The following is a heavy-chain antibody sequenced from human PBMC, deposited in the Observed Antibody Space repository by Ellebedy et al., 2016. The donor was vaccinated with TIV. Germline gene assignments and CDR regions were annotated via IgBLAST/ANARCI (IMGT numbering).Heavy chain of an antibody. CDR3: ARSYGDYHSD. CDR2: IYESGTA. Sequence: SETLSLTCKVSGFSISSGYYWAWIRQDPTKGLEWIGTIYESGTAYYNPSLKSRVTISVDTSTNEFSLKVKSMTAADTAKYFCARSYGDYHSDWGQGTLVTVSS. D-gene: IGHD4-17*01. J-gene: IGHJ4*02. CDR1: GFSISSGYY. V-gene: IGHV4-38-2*02.